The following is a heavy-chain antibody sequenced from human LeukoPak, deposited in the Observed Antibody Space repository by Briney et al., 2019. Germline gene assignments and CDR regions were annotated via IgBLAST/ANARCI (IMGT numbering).Heavy chain of an antibody. V-gene: IGHV3-21*01. CDR2: LSSTSTYI. CDR3: ARGGGNFDY. J-gene: IGHJ4*02. CDR1: EFTFSSYT. Sequence: PGGSLRLSCAASEFTFSSYTVNWVRQAPGKGLEWVSSLSSTSTYISYADSVKGRFTISRDNAKNSLYLQMNSLRAEDTAVYYCARGGGNFDYWGQGTLVTVSS. D-gene: IGHD2-15*01.